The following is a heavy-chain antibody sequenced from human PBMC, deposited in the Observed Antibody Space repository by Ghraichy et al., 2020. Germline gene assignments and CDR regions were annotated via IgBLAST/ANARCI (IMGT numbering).Heavy chain of an antibody. V-gene: IGHV4-34*01. CDR2: INHRGGT. J-gene: IGHJ4*02. D-gene: IGHD6-19*01. CDR3: ARGLGEVAGTRGRYFDS. CDR1: GGSFSGYY. Sequence: SETLSLTCAVYGGSFSGYYWSWIRQPPGKGLEWIGEINHRGGTNYNPSLKSRVTISVDTSKNQFSLKLSSVTAADTAVYYCARGLGEVAGTRGRYFDSWGQGTLVTVSS.